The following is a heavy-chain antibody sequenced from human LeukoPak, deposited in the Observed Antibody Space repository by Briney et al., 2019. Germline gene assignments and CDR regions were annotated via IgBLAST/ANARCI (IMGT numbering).Heavy chain of an antibody. D-gene: IGHD6-13*01. Sequence: SETLSLTCAVSTYCMSSIYYWAWIRQPPGKGLEWIASISHTGSAYSNPSLKSRVTTSIDTSKNQFSLDLASVTAADTAMYYCARGAAGSSWSNWFDPWGQGTLVIVSS. J-gene: IGHJ5*02. V-gene: IGHV4-38-2*01. CDR2: ISHTGSA. CDR1: TYCMSSIYY. CDR3: ARGAAGSSWSNWFDP.